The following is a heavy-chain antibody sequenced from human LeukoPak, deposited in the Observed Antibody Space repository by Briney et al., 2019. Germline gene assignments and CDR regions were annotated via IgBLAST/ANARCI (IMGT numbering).Heavy chain of an antibody. V-gene: IGHV3-23*01. CDR3: AKDPSSGWYIGY. CDR2: ISGRGGST. Sequence: PGGSLRLSCVASGFSFSYHGMNWVRQAPGKGLEWVSAISGRGGSTYYADSVKGRFTISRDNSKNTLYLQMNSLRAEDTAVYYCAKDPSSGWYIGYWGQGTLVTVSS. D-gene: IGHD6-19*01. J-gene: IGHJ4*02. CDR1: GFSFSYHG.